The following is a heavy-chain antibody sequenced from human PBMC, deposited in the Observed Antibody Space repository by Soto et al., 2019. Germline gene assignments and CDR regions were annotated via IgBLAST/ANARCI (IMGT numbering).Heavy chain of an antibody. CDR2: IIPIFGTA. Sequence: SVKVSCKASGGTFSSYAISWVRQAPGQGLEWMGGIIPIFGTANYAQKFQGRVTITADESTSTAYMELSSLRSEDTAAYYCARVGAARPSRYYYYYYGMDVWGQGTTVTVSS. D-gene: IGHD6-6*01. J-gene: IGHJ6*02. V-gene: IGHV1-69*13. CDR1: GGTFSSYA. CDR3: ARVGAARPSRYYYYYYGMDV.